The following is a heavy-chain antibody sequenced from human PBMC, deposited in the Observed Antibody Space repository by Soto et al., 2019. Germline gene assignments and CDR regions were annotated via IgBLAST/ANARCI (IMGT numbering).Heavy chain of an antibody. CDR1: GFTFSSYA. Sequence: EVQLLESGGGLVQPGGSLSVACAASGFTFSSYAMSWVRQAPGKGLEWVSAISGSGGSTYYADSVKGRFTISRDNSKNTLYLQMNSLGAEDTAVYYCAKDGLNPYCGGDCFFFWGQGTLVTVSS. D-gene: IGHD2-21*01. J-gene: IGHJ4*02. CDR2: ISGSGGST. CDR3: AKDGLNPYCGGDCFFF. V-gene: IGHV3-23*01.